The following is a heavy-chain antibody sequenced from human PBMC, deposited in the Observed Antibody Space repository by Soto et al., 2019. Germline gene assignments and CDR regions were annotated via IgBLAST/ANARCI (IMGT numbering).Heavy chain of an antibody. D-gene: IGHD1-26*01. Sequence: SETLSLTCTVSGDSISSYYWSWIRQPPGKGLEWIGYIYYSGSTNYNPSLKSRVTISVDTSKNQFSLKLSSVTAADTAVYYCARGPLVSGSYFLDYWGQGTPVTVSS. CDR3: ARGPLVSGSYFLDY. J-gene: IGHJ4*02. CDR1: GDSISSYY. V-gene: IGHV4-59*01. CDR2: IYYSGST.